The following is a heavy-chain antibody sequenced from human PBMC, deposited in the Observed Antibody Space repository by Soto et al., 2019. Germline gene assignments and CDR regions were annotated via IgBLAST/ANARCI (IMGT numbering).Heavy chain of an antibody. CDR2: IYYSGST. CDR3: ASGYGSGSYYDIDYYYGMDV. Sequence: QVQLQESGPGLVKPSQTLSLTCTVSGGSISSGGYYWSWIRQHPGKGLEWIGYIYYSGSTYYNPSLKSRVTISVDTSKNQFSLKLSSVTAADTAVYYCASGYGSGSYYDIDYYYGMDVWGQGTTVTVSS. J-gene: IGHJ6*02. D-gene: IGHD3-10*01. CDR1: GGSISSGGYY. V-gene: IGHV4-31*03.